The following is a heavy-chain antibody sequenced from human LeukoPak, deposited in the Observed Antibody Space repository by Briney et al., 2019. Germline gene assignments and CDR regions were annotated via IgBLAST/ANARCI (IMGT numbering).Heavy chain of an antibody. Sequence: PEGSLRLSCAASGFTFSSYAMSWVRQAPGKGLEWVSAISGSGGSTYYADSVKGRFTISRDNSKNTLYLQMNSLRAEDTAVYYCAKGGYYDSSGYYSDWGQGTLVTVSS. V-gene: IGHV3-23*01. CDR3: AKGGYYDSSGYYSD. D-gene: IGHD3-22*01. J-gene: IGHJ4*02. CDR1: GFTFSSYA. CDR2: ISGSGGST.